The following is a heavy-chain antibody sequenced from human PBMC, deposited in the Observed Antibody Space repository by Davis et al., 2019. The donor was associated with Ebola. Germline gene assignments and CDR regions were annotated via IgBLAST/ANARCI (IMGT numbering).Heavy chain of an antibody. J-gene: IGHJ6*02. CDR2: IWYDGSNK. V-gene: IGHV3-33*01. Sequence: GESLKISCAASGFTFGSYGMHWVRQAPGKGLEWVAVIWYDGSNKYYADSVKGRFTISRDNAKNSLYLQMNSLRAEDTAVYYCARDPLVVVPAAYYYGMDVWGQGTTVTVSS. CDR3: ARDPLVVVPAAYYYGMDV. CDR1: GFTFGSYG. D-gene: IGHD2-2*01.